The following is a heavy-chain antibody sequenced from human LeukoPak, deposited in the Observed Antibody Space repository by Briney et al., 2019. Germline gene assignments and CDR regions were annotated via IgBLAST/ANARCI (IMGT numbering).Heavy chain of an antibody. CDR2: VRGSGSDT. CDR3: AKTSRVQSSYGSPFDY. V-gene: IGHV3-23*01. Sequence: PGGSLRLSCAASGFTFRTYAMGWVRQAPGKGLEWVSAVRGSGSDTYYADSVKGRFTISRDNSKNTLYLQMNSLRAEDTAIYYCAKTSRVQSSYGSPFDYWGQGTLVTVSS. CDR1: GFTFRTYA. D-gene: IGHD5-12*01. J-gene: IGHJ4*02.